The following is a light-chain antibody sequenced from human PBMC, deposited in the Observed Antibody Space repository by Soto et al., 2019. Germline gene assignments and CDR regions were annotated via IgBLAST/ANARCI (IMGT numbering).Light chain of an antibody. CDR3: DSYTSCRAYV. CDR1: SSDVGGYNY. CDR2: EVS. V-gene: IGLV2-14*01. J-gene: IGLJ1*01. Sequence: QSALTQPASVSGSPGQSITISCTGTSSDVGGYNYVSWYQQQAGKAPKLIIHEVSNRPSGVSNRFSGSKSGNTASLTISGLQAEDEADYYCDSYTSCRAYVFGIGTKLTVL.